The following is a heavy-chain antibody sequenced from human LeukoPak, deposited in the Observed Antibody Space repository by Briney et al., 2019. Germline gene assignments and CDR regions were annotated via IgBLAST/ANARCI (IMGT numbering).Heavy chain of an antibody. J-gene: IGHJ4*02. CDR3: VRDQGGAVSY. V-gene: IGHV3-23*01. D-gene: IGHD3-16*01. CDR1: GFTFSRYA. CDR2: ISGSGGNT. Sequence: GGSLRLSCAASGFTFSRYAMTWVRQAPGKGLEWVSAISGSGGNTYSADSVKGRFTISRDNSKNTLYLQMNSLRAEDTAVYYCVRDQGGAVSYSGQGTLVTVSS.